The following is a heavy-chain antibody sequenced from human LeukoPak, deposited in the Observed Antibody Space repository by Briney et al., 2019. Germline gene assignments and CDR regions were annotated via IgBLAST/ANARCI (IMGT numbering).Heavy chain of an antibody. CDR3: ARVPRVAARLSFDY. V-gene: IGHV1-2*02. Sequence: ASVKVSCKASGYTFTGYYMHWVRQAPGQGLEWMGWINPNSGGTNYAQKFQGRVTMTRDTSISTAYMELSRLRSDDTAVYYCARVPRVAARLSFDYWGQGTLVTVSS. CDR2: INPNSGGT. D-gene: IGHD6-6*01. CDR1: GYTFTGYY. J-gene: IGHJ4*02.